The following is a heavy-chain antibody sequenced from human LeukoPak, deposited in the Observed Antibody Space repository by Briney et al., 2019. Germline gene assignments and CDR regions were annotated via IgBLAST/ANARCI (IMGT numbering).Heavy chain of an antibody. CDR2: ISSSSSSYI. CDR1: GFTFSSYW. CDR3: ARDVAGTTYRYPYYFDY. V-gene: IGHV3-21*01. D-gene: IGHD1-7*01. J-gene: IGHJ4*02. Sequence: GGSLRLSCAASGFTFSSYWMNWVRQAPGKGLEWVSSISSSSSSYIYYADSVKGRFTISRDNAKNSLYLQMNSLRAEDTAVYYCARDVAGTTYRYPYYFDYWGQGTLVTVSS.